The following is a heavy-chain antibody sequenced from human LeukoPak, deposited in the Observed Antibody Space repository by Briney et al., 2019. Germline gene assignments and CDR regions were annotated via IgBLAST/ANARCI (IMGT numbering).Heavy chain of an antibody. CDR2: IYPDDSDT. Sequence: GESLKISCKGSGYSFTSYWIGWVRQMPGKGLEWMGIIYPDDSDTRYSPSFQGQVTISADKSINTAYLQRSSLKASDTAMYYCARLRTTVTDYYYYMDVWGKGTTVTVSS. CDR3: ARLRTTVTDYYYYMDV. CDR1: GYSFTSYW. J-gene: IGHJ6*03. D-gene: IGHD4-11*01. V-gene: IGHV5-51*01.